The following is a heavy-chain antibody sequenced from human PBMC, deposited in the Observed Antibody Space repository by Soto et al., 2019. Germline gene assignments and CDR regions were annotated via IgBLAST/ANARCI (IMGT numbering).Heavy chain of an antibody. D-gene: IGHD4-17*01. CDR2: VRGSRFTT. Sequence: EVQLLESGGGLVQPGGSLRLSCAASGFTFSNYAMSWVRQAPGKGLEWVSVVRGSRFTTYHTDSVKGRFTISRDNSKNTLYLQMNSLRAEDTAVYYCAKSLTTVTTWGDAFDIWGQGTMVTVSS. J-gene: IGHJ3*02. CDR3: AKSLTTVTTWGDAFDI. CDR1: GFTFSNYA. V-gene: IGHV3-23*01.